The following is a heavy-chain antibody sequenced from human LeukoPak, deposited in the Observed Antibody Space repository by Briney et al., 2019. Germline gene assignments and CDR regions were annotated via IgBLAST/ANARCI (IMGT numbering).Heavy chain of an antibody. V-gene: IGHV3-48*04. CDR3: ATGSPETAAFDY. J-gene: IGHJ4*02. D-gene: IGHD1-1*01. CDR1: GFSFSTYS. Sequence: QTGGSLRLSCAASGFSFSTYSMNWVRQAPGKGLEWVSYIVGSSSTIYYADSVKGRFTISRDNAKNSLYLQMDSLRAEDTAVYYCATGSPETAAFDYWGQGTLVTVSS. CDR2: IVGSSSTI.